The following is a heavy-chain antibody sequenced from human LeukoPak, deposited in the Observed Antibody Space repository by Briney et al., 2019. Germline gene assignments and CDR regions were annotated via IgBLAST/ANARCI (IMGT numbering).Heavy chain of an antibody. CDR1: GYTFTSYG. V-gene: IGHV1-69*05. CDR2: IIPIFGTA. D-gene: IGHD4-23*01. CDR3: ARIESPYHGGNSYGFDY. Sequence: SVKVSCKASGYTFTSYGISWVRQAPGQGLEWMGGIIPIFGTANYAQKFQGRVTITTDESTSTAYMELSSLRSEDTAVYYCARIESPYHGGNSYGFDYWGQGTLVTVSS. J-gene: IGHJ4*02.